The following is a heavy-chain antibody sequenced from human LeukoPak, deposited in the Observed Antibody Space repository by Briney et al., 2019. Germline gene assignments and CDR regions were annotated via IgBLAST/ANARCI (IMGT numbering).Heavy chain of an antibody. D-gene: IGHD1-26*01. CDR3: AREARVGATRLVDY. Sequence: PGGSLRLSCAASGLTFTRDWMGWVRQAPGKGREWVANIRQDGGETYYVDSVKGRFTISRDNAKNSLYLQMNSLRDEDTAMYYCAREARVGATRLVDYWGQGTLVTVSS. CDR1: GLTFTRDW. V-gene: IGHV3-7*01. J-gene: IGHJ4*02. CDR2: IRQDGGET.